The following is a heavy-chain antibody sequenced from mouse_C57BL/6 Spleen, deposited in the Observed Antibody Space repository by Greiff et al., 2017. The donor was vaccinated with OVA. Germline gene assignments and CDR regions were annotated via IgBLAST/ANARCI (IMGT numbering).Heavy chain of an antibody. CDR1: GFSFNSDCY. CDR3: AGCDYDYLFAY. CDR2: TFYSGIT. J-gene: IGHJ3*01. V-gene: IGHV3-3*01. D-gene: IGHD2-4*01. Sequence: EVKLQESGPSLVRPSRTLSLTCTATGFSFNSDCYWIWIRQLPGNKLGYIGYTFYSGITYYNHSLESRTSITRDTSKNQFSLKLSSMTTEDTATYYYAGCDYDYLFAYWGQGTLVTVSS.